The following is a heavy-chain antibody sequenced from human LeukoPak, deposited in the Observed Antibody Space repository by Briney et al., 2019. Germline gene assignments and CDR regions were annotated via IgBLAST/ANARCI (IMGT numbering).Heavy chain of an antibody. CDR3: ARGWRGPDNWFDP. V-gene: IGHV1-2*04. Sequence: ASVKVSCKASGYTFTGYFMHWVRQAPGQGLEWMGWINPNSGGTNYAQNFQGWVTMTRDTSISTAYMELSRLRSDDTAVNYCARGWRGPDNWFDPWGQGTLVTVSS. D-gene: IGHD5-12*01. CDR1: GYTFTGYF. J-gene: IGHJ5*02. CDR2: INPNSGGT.